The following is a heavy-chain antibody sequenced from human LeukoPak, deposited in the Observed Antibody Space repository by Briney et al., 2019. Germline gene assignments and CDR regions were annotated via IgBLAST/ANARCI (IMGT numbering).Heavy chain of an antibody. V-gene: IGHV4-34*01. Sequence: SETLSLTCAVYGGSFSGYYWSWIRQPPGKGLEWIGSMYHNGSTYYNPSLKSRVTISVDTSKNQFSLKLTSVTAADTAVYYCARHPSGRMWLQQGGWFDPWGQGTLVTVSS. J-gene: IGHJ5*02. D-gene: IGHD5-24*01. CDR2: MYHNGST. CDR1: GGSFSGYY. CDR3: ARHPSGRMWLQQGGWFDP.